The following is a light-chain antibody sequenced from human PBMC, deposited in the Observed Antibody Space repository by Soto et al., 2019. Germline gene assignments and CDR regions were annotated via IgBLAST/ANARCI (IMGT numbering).Light chain of an antibody. CDR2: AAS. J-gene: IGKJ3*01. V-gene: IGKV3-20*01. CDR1: QSVASNR. CDR3: HHYGRSPIFT. Sequence: EVVLTQSPGTLSLSAGERATLSCRASQSVASNRLAWYQQKPGQAPRLLIYAASTRAAGIPDRFSGSGSGTDVTLTISRLEPEDFGVFFCHHYGRSPIFTFGPGTTVDMK.